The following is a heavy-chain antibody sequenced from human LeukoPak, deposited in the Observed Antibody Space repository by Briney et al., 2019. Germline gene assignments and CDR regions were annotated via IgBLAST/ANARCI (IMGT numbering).Heavy chain of an antibody. D-gene: IGHD3-10*02. V-gene: IGHV3-7*01. CDR3: AELGITMIGGV. CDR1: GFTFNNYW. J-gene: IGHJ6*04. CDR2: IRYDGSEK. Sequence: QPGGSLRLSCEASGFTFNNYWMSWVRQAPGKGLEWVANIRYDGSEKNYVDSVKGRFTISRDNAKNSLYLQMNSLTAEDTAVYYCAELGITMIGGVWGKGTTVTISS.